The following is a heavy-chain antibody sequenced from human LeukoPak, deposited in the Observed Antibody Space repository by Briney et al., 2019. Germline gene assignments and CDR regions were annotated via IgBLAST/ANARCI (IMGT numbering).Heavy chain of an antibody. CDR2: INHSGST. J-gene: IGHJ4*02. Sequence: SETLSLTCAVYGGSFSGYYWSWIRQPPGKGVEGIGEINHSGSTNYNPSLKSRVTISVDTSKTQFSLKLSSVTAADTAVYYCARVRGSYYGSGSYYNWGQGTLVTVSS. D-gene: IGHD3-10*01. CDR3: ARVRGSYYGSGSYYN. V-gene: IGHV4-34*01. CDR1: GGSFSGYY.